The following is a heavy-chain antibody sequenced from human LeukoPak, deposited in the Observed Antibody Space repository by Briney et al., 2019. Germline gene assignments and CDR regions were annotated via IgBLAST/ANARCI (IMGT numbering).Heavy chain of an antibody. CDR2: ISAYNGNT. J-gene: IGHJ4*02. V-gene: IGHV1-18*01. CDR3: ASVHCSSTSCWVGTNDY. D-gene: IGHD2-2*01. CDR1: GYTFTSYG. Sequence: ASVKVSCRASGYTFTSYGISWVRQAPGQGLEWMGWISAYNGNTNYAQRLQGRVTMTTDTSTSTAYMELRSLRSDDTAVYYCASVHCSSTSCWVGTNDYWGQGTLVTVSS.